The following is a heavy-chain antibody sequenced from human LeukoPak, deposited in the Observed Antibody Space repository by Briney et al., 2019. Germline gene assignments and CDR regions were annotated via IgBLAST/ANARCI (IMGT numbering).Heavy chain of an antibody. Sequence: ASVKVSCKASGYTFTSYYMHWVRQAPGQGLEWMGIINPSGGSTSYAQKFQGRVTMTKDTSTSTVYMELSSLRSEDTAVYYCARDHTKGPMADVWGKGTTVTVSS. CDR1: GYTFTSYY. D-gene: IGHD3-10*01. CDR3: ARDHTKGPMADV. CDR2: INPSGGST. J-gene: IGHJ6*04. V-gene: IGHV1-46*03.